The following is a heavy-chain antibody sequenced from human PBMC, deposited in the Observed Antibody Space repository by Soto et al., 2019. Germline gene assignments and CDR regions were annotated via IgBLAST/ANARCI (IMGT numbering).Heavy chain of an antibody. CDR3: AKDSPVAGLYYFDD. V-gene: IGHV3-30*18. J-gene: IGHJ4*02. Sequence: QVQLVESGGGVVQPGRSLRLSCAASGFTFSSYGMHWDRQAPGKGLEWVAVISYDGSNKYYADSVKGRFTISRDNSKNTVYLQMNSLRAEDTAVYYCAKDSPVAGLYYFDDWGQGTLVTVSS. CDR2: ISYDGSNK. D-gene: IGHD6-19*01. CDR1: GFTFSSYG.